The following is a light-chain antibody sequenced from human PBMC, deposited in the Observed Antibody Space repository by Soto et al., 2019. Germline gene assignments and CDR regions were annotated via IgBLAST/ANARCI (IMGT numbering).Light chain of an antibody. J-gene: IGKJ2*02. CDR3: QQYNGWPRT. CDR1: QSVSSN. Sequence: ETVMTQSPATLSVSPGERATLSCRASQSVSSNLAWYQQKPGQAPRLLIFGASTRATGIPARFSGSGSGTEFTLTISSLQSDDSAVYYCQQYNGWPRTFGQGTKLEMK. V-gene: IGKV3D-15*01. CDR2: GAS.